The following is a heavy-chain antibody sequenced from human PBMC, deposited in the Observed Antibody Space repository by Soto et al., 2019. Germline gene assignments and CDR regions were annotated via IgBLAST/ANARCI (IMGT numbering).Heavy chain of an antibody. CDR3: ARFARGYSVYFDY. J-gene: IGHJ4*02. CDR1: GGSISSGGYY. D-gene: IGHD3-22*01. Sequence: QVQLQESGPGLVKPSQTLSLTCTVSGGSISSGGYYWCWIRQHPGKGLEWIGYIYYSGSTYYNPSLKSRVTISVDTSKNQFSLKLSSVTAADTAVYYCARFARGYSVYFDYWGQGTLVTVSS. V-gene: IGHV4-31*03. CDR2: IYYSGST.